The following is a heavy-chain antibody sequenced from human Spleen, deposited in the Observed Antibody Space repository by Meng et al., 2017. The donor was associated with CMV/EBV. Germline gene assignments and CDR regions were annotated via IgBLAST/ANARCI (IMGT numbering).Heavy chain of an antibody. Sequence: ASEKVSCKASGYTLTNYRITWVRQAPEHGLEWMGWISAYNGNTNYAQKLQDRATMTTDTSTSTAYMNLRSLRSDDTAMYYRARDTLNWKFDYWGQGTPVTVSS. V-gene: IGHV1-18*01. J-gene: IGHJ4*02. CDR1: GYTLTNYR. D-gene: IGHD1-1*01. CDR2: ISAYNGNT. CDR3: ARDTLNWKFDY.